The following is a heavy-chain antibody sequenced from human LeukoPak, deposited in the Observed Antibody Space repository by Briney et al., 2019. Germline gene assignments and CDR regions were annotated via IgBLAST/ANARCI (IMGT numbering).Heavy chain of an antibody. CDR1: GYTFTGYY. V-gene: IGHV1-2*02. Sequence: ASVKVSCKASGYTFTGYYMHWVRQAPGQGLEWRGWINPNSGGTNYAQKFQGRVTMTRDTSISTAYMELSRLRSDDTAVYYCVEAYYDSSGYYQNWGQGTLVTVSS. CDR2: INPNSGGT. D-gene: IGHD3-22*01. J-gene: IGHJ4*02. CDR3: VEAYYDSSGYYQN.